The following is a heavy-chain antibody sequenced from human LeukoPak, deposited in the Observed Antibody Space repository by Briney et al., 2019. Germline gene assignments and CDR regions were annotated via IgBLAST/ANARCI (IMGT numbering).Heavy chain of an antibody. CDR2: IKQDGSEK. J-gene: IGHJ4*02. CDR3: ARDKAVGATLFDY. V-gene: IGHV3-7*01. Sequence: GGSLRLSCAASGFTFSSYWKSWVRQAPGKGLEWVANIKQDGSEKYYVDSVKGRFTISRDNAKNSLYLQMNSLRAEDTAVYYCARDKAVGATLFDYWGQGTLVTVSS. CDR1: GFTFSSYW. D-gene: IGHD1-26*01.